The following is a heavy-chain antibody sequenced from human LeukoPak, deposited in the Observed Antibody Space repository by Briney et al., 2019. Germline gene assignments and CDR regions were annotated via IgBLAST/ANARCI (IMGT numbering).Heavy chain of an antibody. CDR3: ARSLGDISGFDP. CDR2: INSDGSST. D-gene: IGHD2-15*01. V-gene: IGHV3-74*01. CDR1: GFTFSSYW. Sequence: GGSLRLSCAASGFTFSSYWMHWVRQAPGKGLVWVSRINSDGSSTSYADSVKGRFTISRDNTKNTLYLQMNSLRAEDTAVYYCARSLGDISGFDPWGQGTLATVSS. J-gene: IGHJ5*02.